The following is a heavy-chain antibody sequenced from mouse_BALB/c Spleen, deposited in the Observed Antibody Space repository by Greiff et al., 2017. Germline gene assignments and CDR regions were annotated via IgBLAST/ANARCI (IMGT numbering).Heavy chain of an antibody. J-gene: IGHJ4*01. V-gene: IGHV1S16*01. D-gene: IGHD2-1*01. CDR1: GYTFTSYY. Sequence: VQLKQSGAELVKPGASVKLSCKASGYTFTSYYMYWVKQRPGQGLEWIGEINPSNGGTNFNEKFKSKATLTVDKSSSTAYMQLSSLTSEDSAVYYCTIIYYGNYLYAMDYWGQGTSVTVSS. CDR3: TIIYYGNYLYAMDY. CDR2: INPSNGGT.